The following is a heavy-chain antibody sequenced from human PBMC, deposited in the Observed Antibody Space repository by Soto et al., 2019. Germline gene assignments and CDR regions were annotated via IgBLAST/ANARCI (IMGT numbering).Heavy chain of an antibody. V-gene: IGHV5-51*01. J-gene: IGHJ3*02. Sequence: EVQLLQSGAEAKKPGESLKISCKGSGYNFANYWIGWVRQMPGKGLEWMGMLFPGVSETKNSPSLQGQITMSVDKSDSSAYLQWRSLKASDTAMYYCAAAYTTGPDDFDIWGQGTMVTGSS. CDR2: LFPGVSET. CDR1: GYNFANYW. D-gene: IGHD1-1*01. CDR3: AAAYTTGPDDFDI.